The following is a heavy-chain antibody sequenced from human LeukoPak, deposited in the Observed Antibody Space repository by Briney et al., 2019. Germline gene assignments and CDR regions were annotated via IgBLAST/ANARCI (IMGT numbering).Heavy chain of an antibody. V-gene: IGHV1-24*01. Sequence: ASVKVSCKVSGYTLTELSMHWVRQAPGKGLEWMGGFDPEDGETIYAQKFQGRVTMTEDTSTDTACMELSSLRSEDTAVYYCATVVGSRWELLLAYWGQGTLVTVSS. J-gene: IGHJ4*02. CDR2: FDPEDGET. CDR1: GYTLTELS. D-gene: IGHD1-26*01. CDR3: ATVVGSRWELLLAY.